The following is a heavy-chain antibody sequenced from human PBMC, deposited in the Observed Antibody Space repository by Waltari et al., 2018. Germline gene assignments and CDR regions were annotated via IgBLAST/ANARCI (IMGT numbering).Heavy chain of an antibody. Sequence: QLQLQESGPGLVKPSETLSLTCSVSGGSITSSRHHWGWIRQPPGQGLEWIGTISYAGATYSSPSLNSRVTVSRDTSKNQLSLTLGSVTASDTAVYYCATYIGASVGTAAFDVWGQGAMVTVSS. CDR2: ISYAGAT. CDR3: ATYIGASVGTAAFDV. J-gene: IGHJ3*01. V-gene: IGHV4-39*01. D-gene: IGHD5-12*01. CDR1: GGSITSSRHH.